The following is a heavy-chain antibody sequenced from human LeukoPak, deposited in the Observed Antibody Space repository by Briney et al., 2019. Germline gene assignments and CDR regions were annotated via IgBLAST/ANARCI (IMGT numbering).Heavy chain of an antibody. CDR2: IYYSGST. CDR1: GGSISSSSYY. J-gene: IGHJ4*02. V-gene: IGHV4-39*01. D-gene: IGHD3-22*01. CDR3: ARLNYYDSSGYLMIQPAGLYYFDY. Sequence: SETLSLTCTVSGGSISSSSYYWGWIRQPPGKGLEWIRSIYYSGSTYYNPSLKSRVTISVDTSKNQFSLKLSSVTAADTAVYYCARLNYYDSSGYLMIQPAGLYYFDYWGQGTLVTVSS.